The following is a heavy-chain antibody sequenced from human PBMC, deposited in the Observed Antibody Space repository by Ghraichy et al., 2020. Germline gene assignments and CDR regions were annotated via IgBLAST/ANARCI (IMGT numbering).Heavy chain of an antibody. CDR1: GGTFSSYA. CDR3: ASSRDGYNPGILGY. J-gene: IGHJ4*02. V-gene: IGHV1-69*04. CDR2: IIPILGIA. Sequence: SVKVSCKASGGTFSSYAISWVRQAPGQGLEWMGRIIPILGIANYAQKFQGRVTITADKSTSTAYMELSSLRSEDTAVYYCASSRDGYNPGILGYWGQGTLVTVSS. D-gene: IGHD5-24*01.